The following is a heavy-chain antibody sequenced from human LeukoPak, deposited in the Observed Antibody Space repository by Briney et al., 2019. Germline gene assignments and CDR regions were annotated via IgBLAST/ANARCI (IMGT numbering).Heavy chain of an antibody. V-gene: IGHV1-46*01. CDR3: ARDLFGRVYYDFWSGYYDY. Sequence: ASVKVSCKASGYTFTSYYMHRVRQAPGQGLEWMGIINPSGGSTSYAQKFQGRVTMTRDTSTSTVYMELSSLRSEDTAVYYCARDLFGRVYYDFWSGYYDYWGQGTLVTVSS. J-gene: IGHJ4*02. CDR2: INPSGGST. D-gene: IGHD3-3*01. CDR1: GYTFTSYY.